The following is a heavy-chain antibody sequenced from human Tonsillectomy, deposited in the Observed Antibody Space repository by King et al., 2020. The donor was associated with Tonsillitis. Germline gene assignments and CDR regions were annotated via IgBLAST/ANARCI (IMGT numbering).Heavy chain of an antibody. CDR3: ARHERLAARPDWFDP. CDR1: GGSISSYY. D-gene: IGHD6-6*01. V-gene: IGHV4-59*08. CDR2: IYYSGST. J-gene: IGHJ5*02. Sequence: QLQESGPGLVKPSETLSLTCTVSGGSISSYYWSWIRQPPGKGLEWIGYIYYSGSTNYNPSLKSRVTISLDTSKNQFSLKLSSVTAADTAVYYCARHERLAARPDWFDPWGQGTLVTVSS.